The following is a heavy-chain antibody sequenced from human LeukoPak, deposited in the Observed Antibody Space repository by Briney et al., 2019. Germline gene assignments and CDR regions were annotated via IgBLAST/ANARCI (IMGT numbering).Heavy chain of an antibody. CDR3: ARGGDSSGYRWDSTDY. V-gene: IGHV1-69*13. CDR2: IIPIFGTA. Sequence: ASVKVSCKASGGTFTSYAISWVREAPGQGLEWMRGIIPIFGTANYAQKFQARVTITADESTSTAYMELSSLRSEDTAVYYCARGGDSSGYRWDSTDYWGQGTLVTVSS. J-gene: IGHJ4*02. CDR1: GGTFTSYA. D-gene: IGHD3-22*01.